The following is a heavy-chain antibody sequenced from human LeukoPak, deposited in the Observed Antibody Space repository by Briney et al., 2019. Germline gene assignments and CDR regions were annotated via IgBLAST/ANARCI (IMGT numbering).Heavy chain of an antibody. CDR1: GYTLTELS. V-gene: IGHV1-18*01. CDR3: ARDYLGGSWDY. Sequence: ASVKVSCKVSGYTLTELSMHWVRQAPGKGLEWMGWISAYNGNTNYAQKLQGRVTMTTDTSTSTAYMELRSLRSDDTAVYYCARDYLGGSWDYWGQGTLVTVSS. CDR2: ISAYNGNT. D-gene: IGHD1-26*01. J-gene: IGHJ4*02.